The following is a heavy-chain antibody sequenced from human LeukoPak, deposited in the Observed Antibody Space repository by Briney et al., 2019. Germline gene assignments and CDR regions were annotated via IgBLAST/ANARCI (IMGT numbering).Heavy chain of an antibody. J-gene: IGHJ1*01. V-gene: IGHV4-39*07. Sequence: SETLSLTCKVSGGSISSSSYYWGWIRQPPGKGLEWIGIIYYSGSTYYNPSLKSRVTISVDTSKNQFSLKLSSVTAADTAVYYCARLKYYYDSSGYRAEYFQHWGQGTLVTVSS. CDR1: GGSISSSSYY. CDR3: ARLKYYYDSSGYRAEYFQH. D-gene: IGHD3-22*01. CDR2: IYYSGST.